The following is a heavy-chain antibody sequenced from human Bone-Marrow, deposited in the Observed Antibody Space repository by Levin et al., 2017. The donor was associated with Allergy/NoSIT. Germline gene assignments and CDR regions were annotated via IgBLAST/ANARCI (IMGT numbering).Heavy chain of an antibody. CDR3: ARDREGRYWFDP. CDR2: IGGSGTAI. Sequence: GESLKISCAGSGFTFSDHYMSWIRQAPGKGLEWVSYIGGSGTAIWYADSVKGRFTTSRDNAKNSVYLEMNSLGVEDTAVYYCARDREGRYWFDPWGQGTLVTVSS. J-gene: IGHJ5*02. V-gene: IGHV3-11*01. CDR1: GFTFSDHY.